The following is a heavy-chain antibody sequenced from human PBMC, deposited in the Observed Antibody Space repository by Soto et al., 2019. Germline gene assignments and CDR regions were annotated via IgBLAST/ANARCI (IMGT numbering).Heavy chain of an antibody. J-gene: IGHJ4*02. D-gene: IGHD3-3*01. CDR3: AREGDFWSGYSYYYFDY. CDR2: TNAGNGNT. V-gene: IGHV1-3*01. Sequence: ASVKVSCKASGYTFTSYAMHWVRQAPGQRLEWMGWTNAGNGNTKYSQKFQGRVTITRDTSASTAYIELSSLRSEDTAVYYCAREGDFWSGYSYYYFDYWGQGTLVTVSS. CDR1: GYTFTSYA.